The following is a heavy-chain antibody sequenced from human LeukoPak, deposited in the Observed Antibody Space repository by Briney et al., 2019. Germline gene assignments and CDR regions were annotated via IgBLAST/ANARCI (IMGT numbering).Heavy chain of an antibody. CDR1: GGTFSSYA. Sequence: SVKVSCKASGGTFSSYAISWVRQAPGQGLEWMGGIIPIFGTANYAQKFQGRVTITADKSTSTAYMELRSLRSDDTAVYYCARGRLGSSGLVTYFDYWGQGTLVTVSS. CDR2: IIPIFGTA. D-gene: IGHD6-19*01. CDR3: ARGRLGSSGLVTYFDY. V-gene: IGHV1-69*06. J-gene: IGHJ4*02.